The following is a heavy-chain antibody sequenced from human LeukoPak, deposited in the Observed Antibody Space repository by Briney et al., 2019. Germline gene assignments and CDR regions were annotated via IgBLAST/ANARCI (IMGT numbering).Heavy chain of an antibody. CDR3: ARDAASAFLTGYYYDY. V-gene: IGHV3-23*01. J-gene: IGHJ4*02. CDR1: GFTFSSYA. Sequence: GGSLRLSCAASGFTFSSYAMSWVRQAPGKGLEWVSAISGSGGSTYYADSVKGRFTISRDNSKNTLYLQMGSLRAEDMAVYYCARDAASAFLTGYYYDYWGQGTLVTVSS. D-gene: IGHD3-9*01. CDR2: ISGSGGST.